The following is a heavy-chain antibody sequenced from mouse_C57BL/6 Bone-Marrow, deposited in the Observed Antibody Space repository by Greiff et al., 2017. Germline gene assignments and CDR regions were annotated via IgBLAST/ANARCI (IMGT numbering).Heavy chain of an antibody. D-gene: IGHD1-1*01. J-gene: IGHJ3*01. Sequence: QVQLQQSGAELARPGASVKLSCKASGYTFTSYGISWVKQRNGQGLEWIGEIYPRSGNTYYNEKFKGKATLTSDKSSSSAYMALRSLTSEDSAVYFCARKKLRRAWFAYWGQGTLVTVSA. V-gene: IGHV1-81*01. CDR3: ARKKLRRAWFAY. CDR1: GYTFTSYG. CDR2: IYPRSGNT.